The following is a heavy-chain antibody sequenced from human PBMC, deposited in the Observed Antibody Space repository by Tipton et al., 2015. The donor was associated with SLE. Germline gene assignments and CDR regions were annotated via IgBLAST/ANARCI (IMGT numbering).Heavy chain of an antibody. J-gene: IGHJ6*03. CDR3: ARGSFMDV. V-gene: IGHV4-38-2*02. CDR1: GYSISSGYY. CDR2: IYHSGST. Sequence: TLSLTCTVSGYSISSGYYWGWIRQPPGKGLEWIGSIYHSGSTYSNPSLKSRVTISVDTSKNQFSLRLSSVTAADTAVYYCARGSFMDVWCKGTTVTVSS.